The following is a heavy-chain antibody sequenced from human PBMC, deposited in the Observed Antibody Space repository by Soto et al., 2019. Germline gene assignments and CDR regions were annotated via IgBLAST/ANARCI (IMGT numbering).Heavy chain of an antibody. Sequence: ALVKVSCKASGFTFTTYYMRWVRQAPGQGLEWMGIINPSGVSTSYAQKFQGRVTMTRDTSTSTVFLELSSLRSEDTAVFYCARDRRYFDSGGYGEYYFDYWGQGTLVTVSS. V-gene: IGHV1-46*01. CDR2: INPSGVST. CDR1: GFTFTTYY. D-gene: IGHD3-22*01. CDR3: ARDRRYFDSGGYGEYYFDY. J-gene: IGHJ4*02.